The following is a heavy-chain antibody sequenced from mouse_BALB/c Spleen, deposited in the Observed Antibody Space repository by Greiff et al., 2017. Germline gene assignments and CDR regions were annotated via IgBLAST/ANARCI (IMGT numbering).Heavy chain of an antibody. J-gene: IGHJ3*01. V-gene: IGHV3-5*02. D-gene: IGHD2-3*01. CDR2: IYYSGTI. CDR1: GISITTGNYR. CDR3: ARVDGYWKFAY. Sequence: VQLKQSGPGLVKPSQTVSLTCTVTGISITTGNYRWSWIRQFPGNKLEWIGYIYYSGTITYNPSLTSRTTITRDTSKNQFFLEMNSLTAEDTATYYCARVDGYWKFAYWGQGTLVTVSA.